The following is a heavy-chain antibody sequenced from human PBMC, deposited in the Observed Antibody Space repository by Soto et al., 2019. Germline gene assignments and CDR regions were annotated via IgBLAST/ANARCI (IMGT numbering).Heavy chain of an antibody. CDR2: IYSNGDT. Sequence: SETLSLTCSVSSDSMNSGGYYWSWIRQHPGKGLEWIGYIYSNGDTYYNPSLKSRVTISVDTSKNQFSLNLTSVTAADTAVYYCARRGGSSSGYYYYAMDAWGQGTTVTVSS. CDR1: SDSMNSGGYY. D-gene: IGHD6-6*01. V-gene: IGHV4-31*03. CDR3: ARRGGSSSGYYYYAMDA. J-gene: IGHJ6*02.